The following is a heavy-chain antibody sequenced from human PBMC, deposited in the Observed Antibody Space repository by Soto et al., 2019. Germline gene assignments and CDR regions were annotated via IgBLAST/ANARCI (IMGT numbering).Heavy chain of an antibody. CDR3: AKDVSSVPYYFDC. CDR1: GDSVSSNIVT. D-gene: IGHD6-6*01. J-gene: IGHJ4*02. CDR2: TYYRSQWFN. Sequence: SQTLSLTCAISGDSVSSNIVTWDWIRQSPSRGLEWLGRTYYRSQWFNDYAVSVKSRMTINADTSKNQFSLQLNYVTPEDTAVYYCAKDVSSVPYYFDCWGQGALVTVSS. V-gene: IGHV6-1*01.